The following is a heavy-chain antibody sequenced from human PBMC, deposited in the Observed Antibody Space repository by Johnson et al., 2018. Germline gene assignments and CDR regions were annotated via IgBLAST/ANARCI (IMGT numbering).Heavy chain of an antibody. V-gene: IGHV3-23*01. CDR3: AKGESGSKRGALDI. D-gene: IGHD3-3*01. J-gene: IGHJ3*02. CDR2: LSGSGGST. Sequence: EVQLLESGGGLVQPGGSLRLSCAASGFTFNTYAMSWVRQAPGKGLECVSGLSGSGGSTHYADSVKGRFTISRDNSKNTLYLQINSLRAEDTAVYYCAKGESGSKRGALDIWGQGTMVTVSS. CDR1: GFTFNTYA.